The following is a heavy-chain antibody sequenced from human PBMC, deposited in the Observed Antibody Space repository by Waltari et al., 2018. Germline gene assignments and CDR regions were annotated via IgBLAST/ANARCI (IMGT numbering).Heavy chain of an antibody. Sequence: QVQLVESGGGVVQPGRSLRLSCAASGFSFSSHAMTWVRQAPGKGLEWVAVVSYDGSNKYYADSVKGRFTISRDNSKNTLYLQTNSLRPEDTAVYYCARDREYYGSGGNDYWGQGTLVTVSS. CDR1: GFSFSSHA. D-gene: IGHD3-10*01. J-gene: IGHJ4*02. V-gene: IGHV3-30*01. CDR2: VSYDGSNK. CDR3: ARDREYYGSGGNDY.